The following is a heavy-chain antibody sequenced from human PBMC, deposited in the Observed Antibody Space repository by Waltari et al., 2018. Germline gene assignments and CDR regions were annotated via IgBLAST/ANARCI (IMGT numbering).Heavy chain of an antibody. D-gene: IGHD3-10*01. Sequence: QLQLQESGPGLVKPSETLSLTCTVSGGSISSSSYYWGWIRQPPGKGLEWIGSIYYSGSTYDNPSLKSRVTISVDTSKNQFSLKLSSVTAADTAVYYCARVEGWFGELRFDYWGQGTLVTVSS. V-gene: IGHV4-39*07. J-gene: IGHJ4*02. CDR2: IYYSGST. CDR3: ARVEGWFGELRFDY. CDR1: GGSISSSSYY.